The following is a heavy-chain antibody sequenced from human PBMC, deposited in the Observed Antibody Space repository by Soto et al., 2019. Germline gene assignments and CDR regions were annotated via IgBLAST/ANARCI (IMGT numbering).Heavy chain of an antibody. CDR2: MNPNSGNT. CDR1: GYTFTSYD. D-gene: IGHD2-2*01. J-gene: IGHJ4*02. Sequence: ASVKVSCKASGYTFTSYDINWVRQATGQGLEWMGRMNPNSGNTGYAQKFQGRVTMTRNTSISTAYMELSSLRSEDTAVYYCARWGAGYCSSTSCSGPRHLIDYWGQGTLVTVSS. V-gene: IGHV1-8*01. CDR3: ARWGAGYCSSTSCSGPRHLIDY.